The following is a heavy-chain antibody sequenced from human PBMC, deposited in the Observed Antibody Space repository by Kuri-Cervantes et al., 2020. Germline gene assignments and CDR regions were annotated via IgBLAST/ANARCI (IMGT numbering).Heavy chain of an antibody. CDR3: AKDGLPGGFDY. Sequence: SLKISCAASGFTFDDYAMHWVRQAPGKGLEWVSGISWNSGSIGYADSVKGRFTISRDNSKNTLYLQMNSLRAEDTAVYYCAKDGLPGGFDYWGQGTLVTVSS. D-gene: IGHD1-1*01. V-gene: IGHV3-9*01. CDR2: ISWNSGSI. J-gene: IGHJ4*02. CDR1: GFTFDDYA.